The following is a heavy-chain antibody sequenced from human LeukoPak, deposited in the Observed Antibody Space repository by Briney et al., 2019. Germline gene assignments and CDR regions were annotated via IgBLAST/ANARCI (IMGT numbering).Heavy chain of an antibody. CDR1: GDIFSSNSAA. CDR2: TYYRSKLHN. D-gene: IGHD3-10*01. V-gene: IGHV6-1*01. CDR3: ARTRGYFDY. Sequence: SQTLSLTCAVSGDIFSSNSAAWHWSRQSRARGLEWLVRTYYRSKLHNNYAQAVKSRITINPDPSKNQFSLQLNSVTPEDTAVYYCARTRGYFDYWGQGTLVTVSS. J-gene: IGHJ4*02.